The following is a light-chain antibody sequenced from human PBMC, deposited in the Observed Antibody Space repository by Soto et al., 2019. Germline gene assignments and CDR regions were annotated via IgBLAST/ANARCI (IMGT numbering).Light chain of an antibody. J-gene: IGKJ1*01. Sequence: EVVLTQSPGTLSLSPGQRATLSCRASQSVSGSFLAWYQQKRGQPPRLLMYGAGSRATGIPDRFRGTGSGTDFTLIISRLEPEDFAVYYCQVYGSSSKTFGQGTRVEIK. CDR2: GAG. CDR1: QSVSGSF. V-gene: IGKV3-20*01. CDR3: QVYGSSSKT.